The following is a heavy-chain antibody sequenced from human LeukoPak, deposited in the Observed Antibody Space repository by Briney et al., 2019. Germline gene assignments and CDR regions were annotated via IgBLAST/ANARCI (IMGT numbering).Heavy chain of an antibody. D-gene: IGHD6-6*01. V-gene: IGHV1-2*02. CDR3: ARVRLEYSSSLGAFDI. J-gene: IGHJ3*02. CDR1: GGTFSSYA. Sequence: ASVKVSCKASGGTFSSYAISWVRQAPGQGLEWMGWINPNSGGTNYAQKFQGRVTMTRDTSISTAYMELSRLRSDDTAVYYCARVRLEYSSSLGAFDIWGQGTMVTVSS. CDR2: INPNSGGT.